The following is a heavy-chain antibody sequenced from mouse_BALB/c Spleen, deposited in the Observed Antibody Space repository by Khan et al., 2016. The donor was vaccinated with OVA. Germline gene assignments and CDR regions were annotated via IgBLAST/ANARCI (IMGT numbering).Heavy chain of an antibody. V-gene: IGHV3-2*02. CDR2: INYSGST. Sequence: VQLKESGPGLVKPSQSLSLTCTVTGYSITSDYAWNWIRQFPGNKLEWMGFINYSGSTSYNPSLKSRITLTRDKSKNQFFLQLNSVTTEDTATYDCARMGIYDGYYLYYAMDYWGQGTSVTVSS. CDR1: GYSITSDYA. J-gene: IGHJ4*01. CDR3: ARMGIYDGYYLYYAMDY. D-gene: IGHD2-3*01.